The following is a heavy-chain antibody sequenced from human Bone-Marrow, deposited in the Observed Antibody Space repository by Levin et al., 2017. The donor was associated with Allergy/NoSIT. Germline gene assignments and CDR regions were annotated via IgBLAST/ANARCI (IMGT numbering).Heavy chain of an antibody. CDR2: IYKSGST. CDR3: ARTVVNKVNFHNWVDP. J-gene: IGHJ5*02. Sequence: PSETLSLTCNASGDSISSGDYSWSWIRQPPGKGLEWIGFIYKSGSTYFNPSLKSRLIISIDTSSNQFLLNLRSVTAADTAIYFCARTVVNKVNFHNWVDPWGQGSLVTVSS. V-gene: IGHV4-30-4*01. CDR1: GDSISSGDYS. D-gene: IGHD1/OR15-1a*01.